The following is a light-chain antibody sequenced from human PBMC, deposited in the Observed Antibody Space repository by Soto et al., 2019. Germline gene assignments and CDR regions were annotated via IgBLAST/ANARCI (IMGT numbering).Light chain of an antibody. CDR1: SSNIGGNS. CDR2: DDD. J-gene: IGLJ1*01. CDR3: GSWDSSLSAYA. V-gene: IGLV1-51*01. Sequence: QSVLTQPPSVSAAPGHKVTISFSGSSSNIGGNSVSWYQQLPGTAPKLLIYDDDKRPSGIPDRFSGSKSGTSATLGITGFQTGDEADYYCGSWDSSLSAYAFGTANKPTV.